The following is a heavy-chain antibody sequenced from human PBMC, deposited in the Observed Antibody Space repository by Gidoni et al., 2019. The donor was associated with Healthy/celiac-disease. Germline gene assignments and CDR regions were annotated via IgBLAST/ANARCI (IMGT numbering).Heavy chain of an antibody. CDR1: GYTFTGYY. Sequence: QVQLVQSGAEVKKPGASVKVSCKASGYTFTGYYMHWVRQAPGQGLEWMGWINPNSGGTNYAQKFQGRVTMTRDTSISTAYMELSRLRSDDTAVYYCATHCSSTSCYVGGYYYYGMDVWGQGTTVTVSS. CDR3: ATHCSSTSCYVGGYYYYGMDV. J-gene: IGHJ6*02. CDR2: INPNSGGT. D-gene: IGHD2-2*01. V-gene: IGHV1-2*02.